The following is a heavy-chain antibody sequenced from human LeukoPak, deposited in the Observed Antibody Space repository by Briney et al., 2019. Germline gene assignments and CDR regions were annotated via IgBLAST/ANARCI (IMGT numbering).Heavy chain of an antibody. V-gene: IGHV1-2*06. D-gene: IGHD2-2*01. CDR2: INPNSGGT. J-gene: IGHJ4*02. CDR1: GYTFTGYY. CDR3: AREEGLCSSTSCSATFDY. Sequence: GASVKVSCKASGYTFTGYYMHWVRQAPGQGLEWMGRINPNSGGTNYAQKFQGRVTMTRDTSISAAYMELSRLRSDDTALYYCAREEGLCSSTSCSATFDYWGQGTLVTVSS.